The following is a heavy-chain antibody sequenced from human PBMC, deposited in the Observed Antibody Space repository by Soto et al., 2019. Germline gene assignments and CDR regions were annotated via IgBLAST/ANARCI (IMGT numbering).Heavy chain of an antibody. Sequence: GGALRLSCAASGFTFSSYAMSWVRRAPGKGLEWVSAISGSGGSTYYADSVKGRFTISRDNSKNTLYLQMNSLRAEDTAVYYCTKGYNWMGYDAFDIWGQGTMVTVSS. J-gene: IGHJ3*02. D-gene: IGHD1-20*01. CDR2: ISGSGGST. CDR3: TKGYNWMGYDAFDI. CDR1: GFTFSSYA. V-gene: IGHV3-23*01.